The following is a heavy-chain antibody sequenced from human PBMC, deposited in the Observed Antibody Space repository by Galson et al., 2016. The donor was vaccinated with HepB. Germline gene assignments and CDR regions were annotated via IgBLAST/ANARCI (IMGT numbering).Heavy chain of an antibody. J-gene: IGHJ4*02. CDR1: GYTFINYG. Sequence: SVKVSCKASGYTFINYGISWIRQAPGQGLEWMAWISGDMGYTNYAHNLQDRVTMTTDTSTSTAYMELRSLRSDDTAVYYCARESLYCSGGNCYFPLGDYWGQGTLVTVSS. CDR3: ARESLYCSGGNCYFPLGDY. CDR2: ISGDMGYT. D-gene: IGHD2-15*01. V-gene: IGHV1-18*04.